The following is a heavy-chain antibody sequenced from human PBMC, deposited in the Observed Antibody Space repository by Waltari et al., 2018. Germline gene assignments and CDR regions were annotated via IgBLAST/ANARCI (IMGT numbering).Heavy chain of an antibody. V-gene: IGHV4-38-2*02. Sequence: SSGYYWGWIRQPPGKGLEWIGSIYHSGSTYYNPSLKSRVTISVDTSKNQFSLKLSSVTAADTAVYYCARDRAIIAAAGYYYYGMDVWGQGTTVTVSS. D-gene: IGHD6-13*01. CDR3: ARDRAIIAAAGYYYYGMDV. CDR1: SSGYY. CDR2: IYHSGST. J-gene: IGHJ6*02.